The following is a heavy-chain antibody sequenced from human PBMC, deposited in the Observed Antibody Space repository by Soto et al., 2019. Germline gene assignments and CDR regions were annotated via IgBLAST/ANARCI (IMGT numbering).Heavy chain of an antibody. D-gene: IGHD3-22*01. CDR1: GFTFSSFH. CDR2: ITSSSDTI. V-gene: IGHV3-48*02. CDR3: ARVVVVIPPGYYYAMDV. J-gene: IGHJ6*02. Sequence: GGSLRLSCAASGFTFSSFHMNWVRQAPGRGLEWVAYITSSSDTIYYSDSVKGRFAISRDNGKNSLFLQMNSLRDEDTAVYYCARVVVVIPPGYYYAMDVWGQGTTVTVSS.